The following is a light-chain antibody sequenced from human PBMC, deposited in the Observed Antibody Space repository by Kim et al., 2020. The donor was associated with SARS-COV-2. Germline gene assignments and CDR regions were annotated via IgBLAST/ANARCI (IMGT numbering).Light chain of an antibody. CDR1: QSVSINY. Sequence: GESARLSCRSSQSVSINYLAWYQQKPGQAPRLLIYGTSSGATGIPDRFSGSGSGTDFTLTISRLEPEDFAVYYCQQYTSSPPSITFGQGTRLEIK. V-gene: IGKV3-20*01. CDR3: QQYTSSPPSIT. CDR2: GTS. J-gene: IGKJ5*01.